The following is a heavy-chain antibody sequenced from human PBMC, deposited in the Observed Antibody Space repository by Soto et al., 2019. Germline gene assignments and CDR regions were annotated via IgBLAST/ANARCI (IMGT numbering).Heavy chain of an antibody. CDR2: MYPNSGNT. CDR3: ARGRGSSGWYSPLPQYYYYYYMDV. Sequence: GASAKVCCKASVYTYASYDINWVRQATRQGLEWMGWMYPNSGNTGYAQKFQGRVTMTRNTSISTAYMELSSLRSEDTAVYYCARGRGSSGWYSPLPQYYYYYYMDVWGKGTTVTVSS. D-gene: IGHD6-19*01. CDR1: VYTYASYD. V-gene: IGHV1-8*01. J-gene: IGHJ6*03.